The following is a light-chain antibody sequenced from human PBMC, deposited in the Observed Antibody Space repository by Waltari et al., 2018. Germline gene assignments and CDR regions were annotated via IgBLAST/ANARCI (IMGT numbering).Light chain of an antibody. V-gene: IGKV1-5*03. CDR2: KAS. J-gene: IGKJ1*01. CDR1: QTISK. Sequence: DAQMTQSPSSLSASVGDRVTITCRASQTISKLACYQQKPGKAPKLLIYKASNLESGVPSRFSGSGSGTEFTLTISSLQPDDFATYHCQDYTWYWTFGQGTKVDI. CDR3: QDYTWYWT.